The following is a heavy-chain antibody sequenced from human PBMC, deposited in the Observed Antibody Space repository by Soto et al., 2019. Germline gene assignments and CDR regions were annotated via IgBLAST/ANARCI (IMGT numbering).Heavy chain of an antibody. Sequence: LSLTCAVSGGSISSGGYSLSWIRQPPGKGLEWIGYIYHSGSTYYNPSLKSRVTISVDRSKNQFSLKLSSVTAADTAVYYCARVPTYGDYGGYYFDYWGQGTLVTVSS. CDR3: ARVPTYGDYGGYYFDY. J-gene: IGHJ4*02. D-gene: IGHD4-17*01. CDR2: IYHSGST. V-gene: IGHV4-30-2*01. CDR1: GGSISSGGYS.